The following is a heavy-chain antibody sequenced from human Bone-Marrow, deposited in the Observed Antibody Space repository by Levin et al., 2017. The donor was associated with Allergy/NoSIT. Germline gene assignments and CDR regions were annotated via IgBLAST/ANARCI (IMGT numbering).Heavy chain of an antibody. CDR2: ISSISFPI. CDR3: AKDPTPPGTIGGSGPPYFDH. Sequence: GGSLRLSCAASGFTFSDYAMSWVRQAPGEGLEWVAAISSISFPIHYADSVKGRFTISRDNSKNMLYLQMNSLKDEDTAVYYCAKDPTPPGTIGGSGPPYFDHWGQGVLVTVSS. V-gene: IGHV3-23*01. CDR1: GFTFSDYA. J-gene: IGHJ4*02. D-gene: IGHD2-2*01.